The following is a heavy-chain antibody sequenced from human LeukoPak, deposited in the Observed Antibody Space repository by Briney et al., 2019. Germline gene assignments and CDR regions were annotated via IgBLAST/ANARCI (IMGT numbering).Heavy chain of an antibody. CDR3: AREYCSGGSCKNDAFDI. CDR1: GVTVSSNY. CDR2: IYSGGST. J-gene: IGHJ3*02. D-gene: IGHD2-15*01. Sequence: GGSLRLSCAASGVTVSSNYMNWVRQAPGKGLEGGAVIYSGGSTYYADSVKCRFTISRDNSKNTLYLQMNSLRAEDTALYYCAREYCSGGSCKNDAFDIWGQGTMVTVSS. V-gene: IGHV3-53*01.